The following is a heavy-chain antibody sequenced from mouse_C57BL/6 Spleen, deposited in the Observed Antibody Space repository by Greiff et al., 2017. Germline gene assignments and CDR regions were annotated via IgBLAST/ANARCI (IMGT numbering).Heavy chain of an antibody. V-gene: IGHV10-1*01. CDR3: VRGAEGFAY. CDR2: IRSKSNNYAT. Sequence: EVMLVESGGGLVQPKGSLKLSCAASGFSFNTYAMNWVRQAPGKGLEWVARIRSKSNNYATYYADSVKDRFTISRDDSESMLYLQMNNLKTEDTAMYYCVRGAEGFAYWGQGTLVTVSA. J-gene: IGHJ3*01. CDR1: GFSFNTYA.